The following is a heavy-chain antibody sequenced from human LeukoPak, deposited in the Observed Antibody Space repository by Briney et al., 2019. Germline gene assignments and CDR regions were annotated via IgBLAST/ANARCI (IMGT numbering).Heavy chain of an antibody. Sequence: ASVKVSCKASGYTFTGYYKHWVRQAPGRGLEWMGWINPNSGGTNYAQKFQGRVTMTRDTSISTAYMELSRLRSDDTAVYYCARDPGIAVAGTKDYYYYYMDVWGKGTTVTVSS. J-gene: IGHJ6*03. CDR1: GYTFTGYY. D-gene: IGHD6-19*01. CDR3: ARDPGIAVAGTKDYYYYYMDV. V-gene: IGHV1-2*02. CDR2: INPNSGGT.